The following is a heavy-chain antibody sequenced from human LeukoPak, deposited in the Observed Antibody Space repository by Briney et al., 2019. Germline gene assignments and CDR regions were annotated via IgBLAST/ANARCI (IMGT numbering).Heavy chain of an antibody. J-gene: IGHJ2*01. D-gene: IGHD2-2*02. V-gene: IGHV4-34*01. CDR2: INHSGST. CDR3: ARGTRPSLHPLYCSSTSCYTLPLRHPWYFDL. CDR1: GGSFSGYY. Sequence: SETLSLTCAVYGGSFSGYYWSRIRQPPGKGLEWIGEINHSGSTNYNPSLKSRVTISVDTSKNQFSLKLSSVTAADTAVYYCARGTRPSLHPLYCSSTSCYTLPLRHPWYFDLWGRGTLVTVSS.